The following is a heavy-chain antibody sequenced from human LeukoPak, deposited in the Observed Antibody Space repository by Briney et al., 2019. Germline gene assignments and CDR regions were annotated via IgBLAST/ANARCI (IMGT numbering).Heavy chain of an antibody. CDR1: GFTFSSYA. CDR2: ISYDGSNK. Sequence: GGSLRLSCAASGFTFSSYAMHWVRQAPGKGLEWVAVISYDGSNKYYADSVKGRFTISRDNSKNTLYLQMNSLRPEDTAVYYCATADKWEPLDYWGQGTLVTVSS. J-gene: IGHJ4*02. V-gene: IGHV3-30-3*01. CDR3: ATADKWEPLDY. D-gene: IGHD1-26*01.